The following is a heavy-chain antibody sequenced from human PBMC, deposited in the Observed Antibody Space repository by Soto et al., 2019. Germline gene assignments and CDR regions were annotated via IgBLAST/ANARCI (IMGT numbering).Heavy chain of an antibody. V-gene: IGHV4-59*07. CDR2: IYYSGST. D-gene: IGHD7-27*01. CDR1: GGSISSYY. Sequence: KPSDTLSLTCTVSGGSISSYYWSWIRQPPGKGLEWIGYIYYSGSTNYNPSLKSRVTISVDTSKNQFSLKLSSVTAADTAVYYCAKGTGDFYYYYGMDVWGQGTTVTVSS. CDR3: AKGTGDFYYYYGMDV. J-gene: IGHJ6*02.